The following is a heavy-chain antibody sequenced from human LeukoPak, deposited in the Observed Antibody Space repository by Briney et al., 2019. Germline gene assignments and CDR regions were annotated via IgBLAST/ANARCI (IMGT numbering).Heavy chain of an antibody. D-gene: IGHD6-13*01. V-gene: IGHV1-46*01. Sequence: GASVKVSCKASGYTLTSYYMHWVRQAPGQGLEWMGIINPTVGDTIYAQKFQGRVTMTRDMSTSTMYMELSSLRSDDTAVYYCARYGFSTIWQGGWHAFDIWGQGTMVTVSS. CDR1: GYTLTSYY. CDR3: ARYGFSTIWQGGWHAFDI. CDR2: INPTVGDT. J-gene: IGHJ3*02.